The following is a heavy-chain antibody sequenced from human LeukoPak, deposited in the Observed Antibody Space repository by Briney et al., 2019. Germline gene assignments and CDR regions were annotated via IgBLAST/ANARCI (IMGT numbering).Heavy chain of an antibody. Sequence: PGGSLRLSCAASGFTFTRYAMHWVRQAPGKGLEWVSGISGSGGSTYYADSVKGRFTISRDNSKNTLYLQMNSLRAEDTAIYYCAKTGNYYYGMDVWGQGTTVTVSS. J-gene: IGHJ6*02. V-gene: IGHV3-23*01. D-gene: IGHD1-14*01. CDR1: GFTFTRYA. CDR3: AKTGNYYYGMDV. CDR2: ISGSGGST.